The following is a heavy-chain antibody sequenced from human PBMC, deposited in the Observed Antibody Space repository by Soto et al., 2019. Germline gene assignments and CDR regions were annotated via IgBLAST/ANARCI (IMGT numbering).Heavy chain of an antibody. CDR2: ITDNGRNT. D-gene: IGHD4-17*01. CDR3: AKERPTTTAFDY. Sequence: EVQLLESGGGLVQAGGSLRLSCAASGFTFNRDGMSWVRQAPGKGLEWVSLITDNGRNTYYADSVKGRFTISRDNAKNTLFLQMNSLRADDTAVYYCAKERPTTTAFDYWGQGALVTVSS. V-gene: IGHV3-23*01. J-gene: IGHJ4*02. CDR1: GFTFNRDG.